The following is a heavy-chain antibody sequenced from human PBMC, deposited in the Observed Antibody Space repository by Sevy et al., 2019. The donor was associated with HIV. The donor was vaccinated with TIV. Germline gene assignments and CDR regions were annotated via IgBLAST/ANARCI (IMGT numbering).Heavy chain of an antibody. V-gene: IGHV4-39*01. D-gene: IGHD3-10*01. J-gene: IGHJ4*02. Sequence: SETLSLTCTVSGGSISSSTYYWGWIRQAPGKGLEWIASIYYSGSTYYNPSLKSRVTISVDTSKNQFSLKLSSVTAADTAVYYSARLHYYGSGSEEGDWGQGTLVTVS. CDR2: IYYSGST. CDR1: GGSISSSTYY. CDR3: ARLHYYGSGSEEGD.